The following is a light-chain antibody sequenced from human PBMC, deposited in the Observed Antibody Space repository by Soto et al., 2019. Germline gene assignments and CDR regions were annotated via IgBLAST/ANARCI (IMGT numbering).Light chain of an antibody. CDR1: QSLSKW. V-gene: IGKV1-5*03. J-gene: IGKJ4*01. CDR2: LAS. Sequence: DIQMTQSPSTLSASVGDRVTITCRASQSLSKWLAWYQQKPGKAPKLLIYLASNLEDGVPSRFSGSGSGTEFTLTISGLQPDDFATYFCQQYNIFPLTFGGGTKVEIK. CDR3: QQYNIFPLT.